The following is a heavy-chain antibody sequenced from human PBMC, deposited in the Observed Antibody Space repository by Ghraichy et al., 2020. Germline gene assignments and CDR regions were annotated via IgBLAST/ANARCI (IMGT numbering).Heavy chain of an antibody. V-gene: IGHV3-23*01. J-gene: IGHJ4*02. D-gene: IGHD2-15*01. CDR3: ARHSGGSSYRVIDY. CDR2: MSDSGGSS. Sequence: LSLTCAASGFTPSKYAMSWGRQAPGKGLEWVSTMSDSGGSSYYTDSVKGRFTISRDNSKNTVYLQMNSLRAEDTAIYYCARHSGGSSYRVIDYWGQGTLVTVSS. CDR1: GFTPSKYA.